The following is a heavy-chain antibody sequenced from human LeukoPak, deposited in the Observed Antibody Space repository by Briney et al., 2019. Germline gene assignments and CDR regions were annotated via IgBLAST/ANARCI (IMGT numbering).Heavy chain of an antibody. Sequence: SETLSLTCAVYGGSFSGYHWSWIRQPPGKGLEWIGEINHSGSTNYNPSLKSRVTISVDTSKNQFSLKLSSVTAADTAVYYCARLGTVLRYFYWFDPWGQGTLVTVSS. CDR3: ARLGTVLRYFYWFDP. D-gene: IGHD3-9*01. CDR1: GGSFSGYH. V-gene: IGHV4-34*01. J-gene: IGHJ5*02. CDR2: INHSGST.